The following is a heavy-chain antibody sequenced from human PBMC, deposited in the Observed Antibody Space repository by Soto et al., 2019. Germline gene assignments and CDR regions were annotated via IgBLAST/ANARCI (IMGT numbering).Heavy chain of an antibody. Sequence: QVQLVESGGGVVQPGRSLRLSCAASGFTFSTYGMHWVRQAPGKGLEWVAVISYDGNNKYYADSVKGRFTIARDNYKNTLFLQMDSLRAEDTAVYYCAKDHLPSTVTTPGYWGQGTLVTVSS. D-gene: IGHD4-17*01. J-gene: IGHJ4*02. CDR1: GFTFSTYG. CDR2: ISYDGNNK. V-gene: IGHV3-30*18. CDR3: AKDHLPSTVTTPGY.